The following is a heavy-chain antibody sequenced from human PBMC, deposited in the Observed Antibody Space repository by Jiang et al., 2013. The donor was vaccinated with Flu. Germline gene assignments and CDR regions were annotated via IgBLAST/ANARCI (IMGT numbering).Heavy chain of an antibody. CDR2: IDPSADST. CDR1: GYVFTSYY. Sequence: GAEVKKPGASVKVSCKASGYVFTSYYMHWVRQAPGQGLEWMGIIDPSADSTTYAQNFQGRVTMTKDTSTSTIYMELSSLRSEDTAVYYCARRDCSGSSCYFNFWGQGTLVTVSS. V-gene: IGHV1-46*01. J-gene: IGHJ4*02. D-gene: IGHD2-15*01. CDR3: ARRDCSGSSCYFNF.